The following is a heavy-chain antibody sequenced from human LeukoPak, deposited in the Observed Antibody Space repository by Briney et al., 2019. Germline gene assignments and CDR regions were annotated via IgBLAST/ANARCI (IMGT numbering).Heavy chain of an antibody. Sequence: ASVKVSCKASGYTFTSYDINWVRQATGQGLEWMGWMNPNSGNTGYAQKFQGRVTMTRNTSISTAYMELSSLRSEDTAVYYCARDPLPVLLWFGELLGYGMDVWGQGTTVTVSS. CDR3: ARDPLPVLLWFGELLGYGMDV. J-gene: IGHJ6*02. CDR1: GYTFTSYD. CDR2: MNPNSGNT. D-gene: IGHD3-10*01. V-gene: IGHV1-8*01.